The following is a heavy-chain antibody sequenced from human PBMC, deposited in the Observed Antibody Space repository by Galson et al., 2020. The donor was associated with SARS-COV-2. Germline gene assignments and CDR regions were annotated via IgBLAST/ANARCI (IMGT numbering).Heavy chain of an antibody. CDR2: ISHSRRT. D-gene: IGHD4-17*01. J-gene: IGHJ3*02. CDR3: ARLHYGEYAPGAFDI. CDR1: GTSISSGSYS. Sequence: SDTLSLTCAVSGTSISSGSYSWNWIRQPPGKGLEWNGYISHSRRTYYNPSLKSRVTISGDRSTNQFSLRLSSVTAADTAVYYCARLHYGEYAPGAFDIWGPGIRIIV. V-gene: IGHV4-30-2*01.